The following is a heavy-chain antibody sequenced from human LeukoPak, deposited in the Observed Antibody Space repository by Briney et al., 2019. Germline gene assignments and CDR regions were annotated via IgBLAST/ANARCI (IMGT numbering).Heavy chain of an antibody. CDR2: IYQSGST. D-gene: IGHD3-10*01. CDR3: ARDGAGSATPYYMDV. J-gene: IGHJ6*03. CDR1: GYSISSGYY. Sequence: PSETLSLTCAVSGYSISSGYYWGWIRQPPGKGLEWIWSIYQSGSTYYNPSLKSRVTISVDTSKNQFSLKLSSVTAADTAVYYCARDGAGSATPYYMDVWGKGTTVTVSS. V-gene: IGHV4-38-2*02.